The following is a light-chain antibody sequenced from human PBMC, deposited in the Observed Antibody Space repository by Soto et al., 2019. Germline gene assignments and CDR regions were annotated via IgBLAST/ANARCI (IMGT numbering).Light chain of an antibody. CDR2: NAS. V-gene: IGKV3-20*01. J-gene: IGKJ3*01. CDR3: HQHATSPLT. CDR1: QSVGSNY. Sequence: EIVLTQSPGTLFLSPGERATLSCRASQSVGSNYLAWFQQKPGQAPRLLIYNASNRAAGIPDRFSGSGSGTDFSLTISRLESEDVAVYYCHQHATSPLTFGRGTTVSVK.